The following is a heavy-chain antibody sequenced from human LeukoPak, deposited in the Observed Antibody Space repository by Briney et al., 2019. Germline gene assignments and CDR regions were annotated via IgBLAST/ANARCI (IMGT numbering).Heavy chain of an antibody. CDR3: ATSLITIFGVVTRKYFDY. V-gene: IGHV1-69*04. CDR2: IIPILGIA. Sequence: SVKVSCKASGGTFSSYAISRVRQAPGQGLEWMGRIIPILGIANYAQKFRGRVTITADKSTSTAYMELSSLRSEDTAVYYCATSLITIFGVVTRKYFDYWGQGTLVTVSS. J-gene: IGHJ4*02. CDR1: GGTFSSYA. D-gene: IGHD3-3*01.